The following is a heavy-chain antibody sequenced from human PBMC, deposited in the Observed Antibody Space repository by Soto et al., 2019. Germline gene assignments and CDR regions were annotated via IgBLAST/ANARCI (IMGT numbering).Heavy chain of an antibody. CDR3: ARHGAYSTSVYYYYGMDV. J-gene: IGHJ6*02. CDR1: GGAINSTVYY. Sequence: SETLSLTCTGSGGAINSTVYYWGWIRQPPGKGLEWIGSSNYGGPTYYSPSLQSRVTISLDTAKNHFSLNLRSVTAADTAVYYCARHGAYSTSVYYYYGMDVWGQGTTVTVSS. CDR2: SNYGGPT. V-gene: IGHV4-39*01. D-gene: IGHD6-13*01.